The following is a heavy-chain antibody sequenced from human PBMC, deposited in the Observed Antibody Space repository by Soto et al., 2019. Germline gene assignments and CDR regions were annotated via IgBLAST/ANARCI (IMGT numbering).Heavy chain of an antibody. Sequence: PGGSLRLSCAASGFTFSSYAMSWVRQAPGKGLEWVSAISGSGGSTYYADSVKGRFTIFRDNSKNTLYLQMNSLRAEDTAVYYCAKAVAGYYYYYGMDVWGQGTTVTVSS. CDR2: ISGSGGST. CDR1: GFTFSSYA. J-gene: IGHJ6*02. V-gene: IGHV3-23*01. D-gene: IGHD6-19*01. CDR3: AKAVAGYYYYYGMDV.